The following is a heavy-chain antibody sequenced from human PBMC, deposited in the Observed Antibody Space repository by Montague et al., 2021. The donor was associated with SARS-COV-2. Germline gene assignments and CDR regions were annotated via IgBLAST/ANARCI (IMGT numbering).Heavy chain of an antibody. D-gene: IGHD2-15*01. CDR2: IYYSGST. J-gene: IGHJ4*02. CDR1: GGSISTYY. Sequence: SETLSLTCSVSGGSISTYYWSWIRQPPGKGLEWIGYIYYSGSTNYNSSLKSRVTISIATSKNQFSLELSSVTAADMAVYYCASPGGYCTGGSCYYVYWGQGTLVTVSS. V-gene: IGHV4-59*01. CDR3: ASPGGYCTGGSCYYVY.